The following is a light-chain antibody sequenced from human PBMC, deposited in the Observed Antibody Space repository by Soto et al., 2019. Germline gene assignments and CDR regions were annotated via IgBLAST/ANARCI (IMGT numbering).Light chain of an antibody. Sequence: DIQITQSPSTLSASVGDRVTITCRASQSVTTWLAWYQQKPGKAPKLLIYKASNLESGLPSRFTGSGSGTEFTLTISSLQSDDFATSYCQQYSTYPITFGQGTRLEIK. CDR3: QQYSTYPIT. CDR2: KAS. V-gene: IGKV1-5*03. J-gene: IGKJ5*01. CDR1: QSVTTW.